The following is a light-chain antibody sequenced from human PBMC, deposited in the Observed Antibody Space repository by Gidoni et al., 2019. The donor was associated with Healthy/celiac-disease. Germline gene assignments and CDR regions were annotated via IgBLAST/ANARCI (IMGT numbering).Light chain of an antibody. CDR3: QQSYSTPWT. CDR2: AAS. V-gene: IGKV1-39*01. CDR1: HSISSY. J-gene: IGKJ1*01. Sequence: DIQLTQSLSSLSASVGDRVTITCRASHSISSYLNWYQQKPGKAPKLLIYAASSLQSGVPSRFSGSGSGTDFTLTISRLQPEDFATYYWQQSYSTPWTFGQGTKVEIK.